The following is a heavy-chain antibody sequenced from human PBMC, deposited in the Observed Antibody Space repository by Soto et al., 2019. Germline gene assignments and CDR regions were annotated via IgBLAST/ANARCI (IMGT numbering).Heavy chain of an antibody. D-gene: IGHD3-16*01. CDR2: ISGRSGVP. J-gene: IGHJ5*02. CDR3: GKGGPFTGGFDP. CDR1: GLTLRSYA. Sequence: EGQLLQSGGDLVQPGGSLRLSCAGSGLTLRSYAMTWIRQTPEKGLEWVSTISGRSGVPSYADSVNGRFTVSRDNSKNTLYLPMNSLRPDDTAIYYCGKGGPFTGGFDPWGQGTLVTVAS. V-gene: IGHV3-23*01.